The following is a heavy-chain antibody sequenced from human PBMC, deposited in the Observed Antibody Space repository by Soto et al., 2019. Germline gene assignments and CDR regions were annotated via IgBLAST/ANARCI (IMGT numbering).Heavy chain of an antibody. V-gene: IGHV1-2*04. Sequence: EASVKVPCKASGYTFTSYDINWVRQATGQGLEWMGWINPNSGGTNYAQKFQGWVTMTRDTSISTAYMELSRLRSDDTAVYYCARSPGGTRGYYYGMDVWGQGTTVTVSS. CDR2: INPNSGGT. CDR3: ARSPGGTRGYYYGMDV. CDR1: GYTFTSYD. D-gene: IGHD1-1*01. J-gene: IGHJ6*02.